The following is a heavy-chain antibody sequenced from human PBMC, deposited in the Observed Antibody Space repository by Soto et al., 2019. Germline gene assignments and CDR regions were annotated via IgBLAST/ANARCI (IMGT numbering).Heavy chain of an antibody. V-gene: IGHV3-23*01. CDR3: KKNDYFDS. Sequence: VQLLESGGGLVQPGGSLRLSCAASGFTFSNYAMSWVCQAPGKALEWVSSINIVGGNTNYADSVRGRFTMSRDDSKNTVFLQMNSLRAEDTAIYYCKKNDYFDSWGQGTLVTVSS. CDR2: INIVGGNT. J-gene: IGHJ4*02. CDR1: GFTFSNYA.